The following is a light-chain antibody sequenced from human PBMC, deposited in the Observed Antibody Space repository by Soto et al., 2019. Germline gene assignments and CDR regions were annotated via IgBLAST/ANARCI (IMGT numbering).Light chain of an antibody. CDR1: TSNIGNNY. CDR2: END. CDR3: GTWDSSLSGYV. J-gene: IGLJ1*01. V-gene: IGLV1-51*02. Sequence: KQALSVNAAPGQKVTISCTGSTSNIGNNYVSWFQQLPGTAPKLLIYENDKRPSGIPDRFSGSTSGTSATLGITGLQTGDEADYYCGTWDSSLSGYVFATGTKVTVL.